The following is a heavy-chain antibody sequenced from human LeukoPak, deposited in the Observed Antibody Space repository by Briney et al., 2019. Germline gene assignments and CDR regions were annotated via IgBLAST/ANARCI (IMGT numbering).Heavy chain of an antibody. J-gene: IGHJ4*02. Sequence: PSETLSLTCTVSGGSISSSSYYWGWIRQPPGKGLEWIGSIYYSGSTYYNPSLKSRVTISVDTSKNQFSLKLSSVTAADTAVYYCARNYYGSGSYYNLLYFGYWGQGTLVTVSS. D-gene: IGHD3-10*01. V-gene: IGHV4-39*01. CDR3: ARNYYGSGSYYNLLYFGY. CDR2: IYYSGST. CDR1: GGSISSSSYY.